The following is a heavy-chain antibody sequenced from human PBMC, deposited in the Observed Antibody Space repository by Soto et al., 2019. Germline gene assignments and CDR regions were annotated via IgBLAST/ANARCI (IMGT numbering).Heavy chain of an antibody. J-gene: IGHJ4*02. V-gene: IGHV4-34*01. CDR3: ARGRQWLVTLDY. CDR1: GGSFSGYY. D-gene: IGHD6-19*01. Sequence: PSETLSLTCAVYGGSFSGYYWSWIRQPPGKGLEWIGEINRSGSTNYNPSLKSRVAISVDTSKNQFSLKLSSVTAADTAVYYCARGRQWLVTLDYWGQGTLVTVSS. CDR2: INRSGST.